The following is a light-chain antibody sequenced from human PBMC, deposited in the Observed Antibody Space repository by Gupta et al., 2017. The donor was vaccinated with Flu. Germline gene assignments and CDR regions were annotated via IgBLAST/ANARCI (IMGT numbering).Light chain of an antibody. Sequence: QSALTQPASLSASPAQSITISCTGTSSDVGSYNLVSWYQQHPGKPPKLMMYEGSKRPSGVSNRFSGSKSCNTASLTISGLQAEDEAYYYCCSYAGSSTWVFGGGTKLTVL. J-gene: IGLJ2*01. CDR3: CSYAGSSTWV. CDR2: EGS. CDR1: SSDVGSYNL. V-gene: IGLV2-23*01.